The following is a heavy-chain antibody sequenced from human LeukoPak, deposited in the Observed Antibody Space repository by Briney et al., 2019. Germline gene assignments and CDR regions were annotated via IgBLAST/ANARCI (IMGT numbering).Heavy chain of an antibody. CDR2: INHSGST. V-gene: IGHV4-34*01. Sequence: SETLSLTCAVYGGSFSAYYWSWIRQPPGKGLEWIGEINHSGSTNYNPSLKSRVTISVDTSKNQFSLKLSSVTAADTAVYYCARRRTLARGFDYWGQGTLVTVSS. J-gene: IGHJ4*02. CDR1: GGSFSAYY. D-gene: IGHD5-12*01. CDR3: ARRRTLARGFDY.